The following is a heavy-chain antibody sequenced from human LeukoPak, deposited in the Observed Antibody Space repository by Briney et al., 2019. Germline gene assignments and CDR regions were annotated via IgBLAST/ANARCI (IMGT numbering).Heavy chain of an antibody. D-gene: IGHD6-6*01. CDR3: ARGSSIAARYFDY. J-gene: IGHJ4*02. CDR1: GFPFRSYS. Sequence: GGSLRLSCAACGFPFRSYSMNWVRQAPGKGLEWVSSISSSSSYIYYADSVKGRFTISRDNAKNSLYLQMNSLRAEDTAVYYCARGSSIAARYFDYWGQGTLVTVSS. CDR2: ISSSSSYI. V-gene: IGHV3-21*01.